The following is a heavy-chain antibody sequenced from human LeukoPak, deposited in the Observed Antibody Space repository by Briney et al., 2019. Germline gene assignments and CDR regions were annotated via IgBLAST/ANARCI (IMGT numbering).Heavy chain of an antibody. CDR2: MHTGGAT. CDR1: GGSISDNY. Sequence: SETLSLTCTVSGGSISDNYWSWIWQPAGKGLEWIGRMHTGGATTYNPSLKSRLTMSVDPSKDQFSLTLSSVTAADAAIYYCARNYYDRSGYYHPWGQGTVVTVSS. V-gene: IGHV4-4*07. D-gene: IGHD3-22*01. CDR3: ARNYYDRSGYYHP. J-gene: IGHJ5*02.